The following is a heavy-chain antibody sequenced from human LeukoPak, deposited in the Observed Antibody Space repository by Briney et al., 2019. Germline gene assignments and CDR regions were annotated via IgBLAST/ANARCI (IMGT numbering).Heavy chain of an antibody. V-gene: IGHV1-69*06. CDR1: GGTFSSYA. CDR2: IIPSFGTA. CDR3: ASKHDYGDYFGY. J-gene: IGHJ4*02. Sequence: AVKDACQASGGTFSSYAISWVRQAPGQGLEWMGGIIPSFGTAHYAQKFQGRVTITADKSTSTAYMELSSLRSEDTAVYYCASKHDYGDYFGYWGQGTLVTVSS. D-gene: IGHD4-17*01.